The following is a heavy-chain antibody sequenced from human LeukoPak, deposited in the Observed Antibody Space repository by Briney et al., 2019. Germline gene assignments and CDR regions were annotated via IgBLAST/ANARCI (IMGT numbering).Heavy chain of an antibody. V-gene: IGHV4-59*01. CDR1: GGSISSYY. D-gene: IGHD3-3*01. J-gene: IGHJ3*02. CDR2: IDYSGST. Sequence: SSETLSLTCTVSGGSISSYYWSWIRQPPGKGLKWIGYIDYSGSTNYNPSLKSRVTISVDTSKNQFSLKLSSVTVADTAVYFCACDGGAGAFDIWGKGTMVTVSS. CDR3: ACDGGAGAFDI.